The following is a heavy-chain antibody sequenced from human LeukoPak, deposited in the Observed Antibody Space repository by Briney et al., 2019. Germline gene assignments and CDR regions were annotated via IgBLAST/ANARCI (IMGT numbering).Heavy chain of an antibody. CDR1: RFTFSSYG. V-gene: IGHV3-30*18. Sequence: GGSLRLSCAASRFTFSSYGMHWVRQAPGKGLEWVAVISYDGTNKFYSVSVKGRFTISRDNSKNTLYLQMNSLRAEDTAVYYCAKTDGIVDTAVFDYWGQGTLVTVSS. D-gene: IGHD5-18*01. CDR3: AKTDGIVDTAVFDY. CDR2: ISYDGTNK. J-gene: IGHJ4*02.